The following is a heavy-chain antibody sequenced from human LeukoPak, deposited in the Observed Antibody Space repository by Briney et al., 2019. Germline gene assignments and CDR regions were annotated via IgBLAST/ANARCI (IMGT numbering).Heavy chain of an antibody. V-gene: IGHV3-23*01. CDR3: ARDPDDGSGLDAFDI. Sequence: GGSLRLSCAASGFTFSSSAMSWVRQVPGKGLEWVSGISASGGSTSYADSVKGRFTISRDNPKNTLYLQMNSLRAEDTAIYYCARDPDDGSGLDAFDIWGQGTMVTVSS. CDR2: ISASGGST. D-gene: IGHD5-12*01. CDR1: GFTFSSSA. J-gene: IGHJ3*02.